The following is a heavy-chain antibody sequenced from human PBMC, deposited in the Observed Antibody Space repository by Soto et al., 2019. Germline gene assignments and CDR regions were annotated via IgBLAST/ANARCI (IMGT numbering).Heavy chain of an antibody. CDR2: INAGNGNT. D-gene: IGHD3-22*01. CDR1: GYTFTSYA. CDR3: ARDSGGYYYDSSGYPNWFDP. J-gene: IGHJ5*02. Sequence: PSVKVSCKASGYTFTSYAMHWVRQAPGQRLEWMGWINAGNGNTKYSQKFQGRVTITRDTSASTAYMELSSLRSEDTAVYYCARDSGGYYYDSSGYPNWFDPWGQGTLVTVSS. V-gene: IGHV1-3*01.